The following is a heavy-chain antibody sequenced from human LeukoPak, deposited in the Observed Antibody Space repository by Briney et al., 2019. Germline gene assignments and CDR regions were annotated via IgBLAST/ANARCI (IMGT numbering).Heavy chain of an antibody. CDR1: GFTFTSYN. Sequence: GGSLRLSCAASGFTFTSYNFHWVRQAPGKGLQWVGFISYDGNIKYEDSVKGRFTISRDNSKNTLYLQMNSLRAEDTAMYYCGRDSVGGGKDRFDCWGQGTLVTVSS. V-gene: IGHV3-30*03. J-gene: IGHJ4*02. CDR2: ISYDGNIK. CDR3: GRDSVGGGKDRFDC. D-gene: IGHD2-21*01.